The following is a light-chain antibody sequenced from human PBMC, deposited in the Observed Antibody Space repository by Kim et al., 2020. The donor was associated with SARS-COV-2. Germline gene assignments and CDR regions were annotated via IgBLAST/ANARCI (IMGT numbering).Light chain of an antibody. J-gene: IGKJ2*01. CDR3: QQYDNLPLYT. V-gene: IGKV1-33*01. CDR2: DAS. CDR1: QDISNY. Sequence: ASIGDRVTITCQASQDISNYLNWYQQKPGKAPKLLIYDASNLETGVPSRFSGSGSGTDFTFTISSLQPEDIATYYCQQYDNLPLYTFGQGTKLEI.